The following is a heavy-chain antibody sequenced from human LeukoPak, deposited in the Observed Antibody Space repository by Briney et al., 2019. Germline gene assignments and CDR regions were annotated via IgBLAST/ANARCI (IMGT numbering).Heavy chain of an antibody. J-gene: IGHJ6*02. D-gene: IGHD2-2*01. V-gene: IGHV4-4*07. CDR2: IYTSGST. CDR1: GGSISSYY. Sequence: SETLSLTCTVSGGSISSYYWSWIRQPAGKGLEWIGRIYTSGSTNYNPSLKSRVTMSVDTSKNQFSLKLSSVTAADTAVYYCARAQLAPKTPHHYYYYGMDVWGQGTLVTVSS. CDR3: ARAQLAPKTPHHYYYYGMDV.